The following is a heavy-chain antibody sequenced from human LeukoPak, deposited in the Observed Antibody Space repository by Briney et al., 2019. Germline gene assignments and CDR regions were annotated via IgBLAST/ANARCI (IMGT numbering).Heavy chain of an antibody. CDR3: ARDQYYYDSSGYAY. V-gene: IGHV3-21*01. CDR1: GFTFSSYS. CDR2: ISSSSSYI. Sequence: PGGSLRLSCAASGFTFSSYSMNWVRRAPGNGLEWVSSISSSSSYIYYADSVKGRFTISRDNAKNSLYLQMNSLRAEDTAVYYCARDQYYYDSSGYAYWGQGTLVTVSS. J-gene: IGHJ4*02. D-gene: IGHD3-22*01.